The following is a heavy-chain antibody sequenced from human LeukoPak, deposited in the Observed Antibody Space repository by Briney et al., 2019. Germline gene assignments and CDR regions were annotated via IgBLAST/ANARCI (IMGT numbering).Heavy chain of an antibody. D-gene: IGHD1-1*01. V-gene: IGHV3-30*18. CDR2: ISSGGTNK. CDR3: AKEWTTITNFDY. Sequence: GGSLRLSCAASGFSFRTYGMHWVRQAPGKGLEWVAVISSGGTNKYYGDSVKGRFTVSRDDSKNTLSLQMNSLRAEDTAVYYCAKEWTTITNFDYWGQGTLVTVSS. J-gene: IGHJ4*02. CDR1: GFSFRTYG.